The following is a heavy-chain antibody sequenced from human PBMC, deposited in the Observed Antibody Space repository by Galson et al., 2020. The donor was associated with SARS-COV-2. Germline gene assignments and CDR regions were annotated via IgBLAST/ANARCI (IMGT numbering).Heavy chain of an antibody. V-gene: IGHV4-39*07. CDR3: AREERWNWVGEASYYYYMDV. CDR1: GGSISSSRYY. J-gene: IGHJ6*03. CDR2: IYYSGST. Sequence: SETLSLTCTVSGGSISSSRYYWGWIRQPPGKGLEWIGSIYYSGSTYYNPSLKSRVTISVDTSKNQFSLKLSSVTAADTAVYYCAREERWNWVGEASYYYYMDVWGKGTTVTVSS. D-gene: IGHD1-7*01.